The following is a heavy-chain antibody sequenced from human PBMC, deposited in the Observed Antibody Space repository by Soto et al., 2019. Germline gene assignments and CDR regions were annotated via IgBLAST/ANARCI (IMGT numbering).Heavy chain of an antibody. V-gene: IGHV3-30*18. D-gene: IGHD3-16*01. CDR2: MSYDGNYI. J-gene: IGHJ6*02. CDR3: AKGILSATIGPYAMDV. CDR1: GFDFSSYA. Sequence: QVQLVESGGGVVQPGASLRLSCEASGFDFSSYAMHWVRQAPGKGLEWLGVMSYDGNYIYYADTVKDRFTISRDNSKNTLYVQVNSLRREDTAVYYCAKGILSATIGPYAMDVWGQGTTVTVSS.